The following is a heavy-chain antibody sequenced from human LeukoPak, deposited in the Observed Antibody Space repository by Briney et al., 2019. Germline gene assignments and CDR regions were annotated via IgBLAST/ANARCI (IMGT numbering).Heavy chain of an antibody. CDR2: ITDNGGDT. Sequence: GGSLRLSCAASGFTLSSYAMSWVRQAPGEGLEWVSAITDNGGDTYHAESVKGRFTISRSNSKNTLYLQMNSLRAEDTAVYYCAKGNTASRPYYFDFWGQGTLVTVSS. D-gene: IGHD2-2*01. J-gene: IGHJ4*02. CDR1: GFTLSSYA. V-gene: IGHV3-23*01. CDR3: AKGNTASRPYYFDF.